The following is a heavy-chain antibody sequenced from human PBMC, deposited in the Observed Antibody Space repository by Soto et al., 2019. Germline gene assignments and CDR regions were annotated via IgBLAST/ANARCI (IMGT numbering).Heavy chain of an antibody. CDR3: ASQFCGGGACFNWFDP. J-gene: IGHJ5*02. CDR1: GGSIRSSLYY. D-gene: IGHD2-21*02. V-gene: IGHV4-30-4*01. CDR2: IFDSGIT. Sequence: QVQLQESGPGLVKPSQTLSLTCTVSGGSIRSSLYYWSWIRQPPGKGLEWIGYIFDSGITHYNPSHKGRVAMSVDTSKNQFSLNLTSVTAADTAVYFCASQFCGGGACFNWFDPWGHGTLVTVSS.